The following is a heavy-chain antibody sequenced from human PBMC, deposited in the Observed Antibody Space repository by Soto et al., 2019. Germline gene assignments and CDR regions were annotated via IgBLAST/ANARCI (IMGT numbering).Heavy chain of an antibody. CDR2: VYYNGNT. J-gene: IGHJ4*02. CDR1: GGCITSATSS. D-gene: IGHD3-22*01. V-gene: IGHV4-39*01. Sequence: SSETLYLSGTVCGGCITSATSSCGGVRQPPGKGLEWIATVYYNGNTYYNPSLKSRVAISLDTSKKQFSLRLNSVTAADTAVYYCARLYYYVGNGFYYGDESFYFHSSVQGSPVT. CDR3: ARLYYYVGNGFYYGDESFYFHS.